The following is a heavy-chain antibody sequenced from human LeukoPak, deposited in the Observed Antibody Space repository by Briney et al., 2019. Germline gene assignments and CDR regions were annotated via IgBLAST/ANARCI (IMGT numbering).Heavy chain of an antibody. Sequence: SETLSLTCTVSGGSINSYYWSWIRQPPGKGLEWIGYIYYSGCTSYNPSLKSRVTISVDTSKYQFSLKLSSVTAADTAVYYCARGFGDYGDLFDYWGQGTLVTVSS. J-gene: IGHJ4*02. CDR3: ARGFGDYGDLFDY. V-gene: IGHV4-59*01. CDR1: GGSINSYY. D-gene: IGHD4-17*01. CDR2: IYYSGCT.